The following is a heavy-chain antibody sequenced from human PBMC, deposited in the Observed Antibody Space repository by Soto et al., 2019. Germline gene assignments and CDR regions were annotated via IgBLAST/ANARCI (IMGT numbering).Heavy chain of an antibody. CDR1: GDSISGGASF. Sequence: SETLSLTCTVSGDSISGGASFWSWIRQPPGKGLEWIANVYYSGSSYYNPSLKSRLTISVDTTRNQFSLQLKSMTAADTAVYYCAKLSCTSSTCYFPGWFDPWGQGTLVTVSS. D-gene: IGHD2-2*01. CDR3: AKLSCTSSTCYFPGWFDP. V-gene: IGHV4-31*03. J-gene: IGHJ5*02. CDR2: VYYSGSS.